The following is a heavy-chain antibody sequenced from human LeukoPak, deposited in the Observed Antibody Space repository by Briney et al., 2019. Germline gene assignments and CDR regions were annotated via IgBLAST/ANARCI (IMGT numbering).Heavy chain of an antibody. D-gene: IGHD2-2*01. CDR2: ISGSGGST. CDR3: APGYQLLFSGFDY. Sequence: GGSLRLSCAASGFTFSSYGMSWVRQAPGKGLEWVSAISGSGGSTYYADSVKGRFTISRDNAKNSLYLQMNSLRAEDTAVYYCAPGYQLLFSGFDYWGQGTLVTVSS. V-gene: IGHV3-23*01. CDR1: GFTFSSYG. J-gene: IGHJ4*02.